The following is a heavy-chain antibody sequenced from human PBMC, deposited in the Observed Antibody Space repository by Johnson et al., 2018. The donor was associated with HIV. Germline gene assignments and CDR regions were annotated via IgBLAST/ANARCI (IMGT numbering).Heavy chain of an antibody. CDR3: ARAGSSSDDAFDI. J-gene: IGHJ3*02. D-gene: IGHD6-6*01. Sequence: QVLLVESGGGVVQPGRSLRLSCAASGFTFSSYGMHWVRQAPGKGLEWVAVISYDGSNKYYADSVKGRFTISRDNSKNTLYLQMNSLRAEDTAVYYCARAGSSSDDAFDIWGQGTMVTVSS. CDR2: ISYDGSNK. CDR1: GFTFSSYG. V-gene: IGHV3-30*03.